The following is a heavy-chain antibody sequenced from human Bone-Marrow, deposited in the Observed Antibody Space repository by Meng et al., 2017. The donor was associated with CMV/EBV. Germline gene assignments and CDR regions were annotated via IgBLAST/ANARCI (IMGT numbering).Heavy chain of an antibody. J-gene: IGHJ4*02. D-gene: IGHD1-26*01. CDR1: GFTFSSYS. Sequence: GESLKISCAASGFTFSSYSMNWVRQAPGKGLEWVSYISSSSSTIYYADSVKGRFTISRDNAKNSLYLQMNSLRAEDTAVYYCARDTLIRGVDYWGQGTLVTVSS. CDR3: ARDTLIRGVDY. CDR2: ISSSSSTI. V-gene: IGHV3-48*04.